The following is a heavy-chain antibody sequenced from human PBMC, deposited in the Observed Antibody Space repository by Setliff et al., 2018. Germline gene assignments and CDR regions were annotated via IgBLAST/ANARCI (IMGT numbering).Heavy chain of an antibody. D-gene: IGHD3-22*01. Sequence: GGSLRLSCAASGFSFSDYYMMWIRQAPGKGLEWVSYISNDAYTIHYADSMKGRLTISRDNSKNSVFLQMSSLRVEDTAVYYCARVHYETSTYSPTLFDHWGQGALVTVSS. CDR2: ISNDAYTI. J-gene: IGHJ4*02. CDR1: GFSFSDYY. V-gene: IGHV3-11*01. CDR3: ARVHYETSTYSPTLFDH.